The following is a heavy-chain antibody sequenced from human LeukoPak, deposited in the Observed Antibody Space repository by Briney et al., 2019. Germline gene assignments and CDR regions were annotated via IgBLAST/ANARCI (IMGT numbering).Heavy chain of an antibody. CDR1: GFTFSSYG. Sequence: GGSLRLSCAASGFTFSSYGMHWVRQAPGKGLEWVAFIRYDGSNKYYADSVKGRFTISRDNSKNTLYLQMNSLRAEDTALYYCAKDYSGSYWGPGSWGQGTLVIVSS. V-gene: IGHV3-30*02. CDR2: IRYDGSNK. D-gene: IGHD1-26*01. CDR3: AKDYSGSYWGPGS. J-gene: IGHJ5*02.